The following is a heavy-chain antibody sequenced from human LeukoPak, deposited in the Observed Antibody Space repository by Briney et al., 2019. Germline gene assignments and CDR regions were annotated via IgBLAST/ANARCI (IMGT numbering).Heavy chain of an antibody. CDR1: GYSFTNYY. CDR2: INPSGGST. V-gene: IGHV1-46*01. J-gene: IGHJ4*02. CDR3: ARTRGYYFDY. Sequence: SVNVSCTASGYSFTNYYMHWVRQAPGQGLEWMGTINPSGGSTTYAQKFQGRVTMTRDMSTSTVYMELSSLTSEDTAVYYCARTRGYYFDYWGQGTLVTVSS.